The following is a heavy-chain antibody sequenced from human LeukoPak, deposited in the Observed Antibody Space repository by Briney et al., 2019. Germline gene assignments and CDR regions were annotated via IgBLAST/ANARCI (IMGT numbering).Heavy chain of an antibody. CDR2: INHSGST. V-gene: IGHV4-39*07. CDR1: GGSISSGGYY. CDR3: ASGKGSGWTFDY. Sequence: SETLSLTCTVSGGSISSGGYYWTWIRQPPGKGLEWIGEINHSGSTNYNPSLKSRVTISVDTSKNQFSLKLSSVTAADTAVYYCASGKGSGWTFDYWGQGTLVTVSS. J-gene: IGHJ4*02. D-gene: IGHD6-19*01.